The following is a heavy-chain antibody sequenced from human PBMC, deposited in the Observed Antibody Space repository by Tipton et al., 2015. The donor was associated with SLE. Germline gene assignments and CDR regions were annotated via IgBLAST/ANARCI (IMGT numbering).Heavy chain of an antibody. J-gene: IGHJ4*02. V-gene: IGHV5-51*01. CDR1: RHIFTTYW. CDR2: IYPGDSDT. Sequence: VQLVQSGAEVKKPGESLKISCKGSRHIFTTYWIGWVRQVPGKGLEWMGIIYPGDSDTRYSPSFQGQITISVDKSVSTAYLQWNSLQDADTAIYYCARRGLQGPFEHWGQGTLVTVSS. CDR3: ARRGLQGPFEH. D-gene: IGHD5-24*01.